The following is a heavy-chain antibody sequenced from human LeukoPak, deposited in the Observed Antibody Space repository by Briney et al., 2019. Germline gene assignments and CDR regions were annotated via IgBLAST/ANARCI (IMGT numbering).Heavy chain of an antibody. Sequence: APVKVSCKASGYTFTGYYMHWVRQAPGQGLEWMGWINPNSGGTNYAQKFQGRVTMTRDTSISTAYMELSRLRSDDTAVYYCASFTYGSGSYSDYWGQGTLVTVSS. J-gene: IGHJ4*02. CDR3: ASFTYGSGSYSDY. D-gene: IGHD3-10*01. CDR1: GYTFTGYY. CDR2: INPNSGGT. V-gene: IGHV1-2*02.